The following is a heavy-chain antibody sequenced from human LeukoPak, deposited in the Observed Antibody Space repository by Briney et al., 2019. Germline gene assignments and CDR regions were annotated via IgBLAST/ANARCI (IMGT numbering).Heavy chain of an antibody. CDR3: AREIYYDSSGYYPIPTYFDY. J-gene: IGHJ4*02. V-gene: IGHV6-1*01. CDR2: TYYRSKWYN. CDR1: GDSVSSKSAA. Sequence: SQTLSLTCVISGDSVSSKSAAWNWIRQSPSRGLEWLGRTYYRSKWYNDYAVSVKSRITINPDTSKNQFSLQLNSVTPEDTAVYYCAREIYYDSSGYYPIPTYFDYWGQGTLVTVSS. D-gene: IGHD3-22*01.